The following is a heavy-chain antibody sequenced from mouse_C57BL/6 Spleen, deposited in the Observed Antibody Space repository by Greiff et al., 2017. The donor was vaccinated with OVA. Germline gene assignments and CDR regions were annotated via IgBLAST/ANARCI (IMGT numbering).Heavy chain of an antibody. CDR2: ISDGGSYT. Sequence: DVQLVESGGGLVKPGGSLKLSCAASGFTFGSYAMSWVRQTPEKRLEWVATISDGGSYTYYPDNVKGRFTISRDNAKNNLYLQMSHLKSEDTAMYYCARDRGSSYFDYWGQGTTLTVSS. CDR3: ARDRGSSYFDY. V-gene: IGHV5-4*01. CDR1: GFTFGSYA. D-gene: IGHD1-1*01. J-gene: IGHJ2*01.